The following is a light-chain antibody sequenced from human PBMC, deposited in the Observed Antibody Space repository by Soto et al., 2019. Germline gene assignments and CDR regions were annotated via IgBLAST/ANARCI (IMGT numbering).Light chain of an antibody. V-gene: IGKV1-39*01. CDR3: PQHYNSPWT. J-gene: IGKJ1*01. CDR2: VAS. CDR1: QSISDY. Sequence: DIQMTQSPSSLSASVGDRVTITCRASQSISDYVNWYQQKLGKAPKLXIYVASSLQSGVQSRFSGSGAGTDFSLTISSLQPEDFATYYCPQHYNSPWTFGQGTKVDIK.